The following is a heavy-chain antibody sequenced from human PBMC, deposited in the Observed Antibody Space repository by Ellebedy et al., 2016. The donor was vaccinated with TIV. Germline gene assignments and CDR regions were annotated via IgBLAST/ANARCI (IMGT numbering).Heavy chain of an antibody. CDR3: VRDLFIGQPGWFDP. CDR1: GFTFSSYA. CDR2: ISSSTKSI. V-gene: IGHV3-48*01. J-gene: IGHJ5*02. Sequence: GESLKISXAASGFTFSSYAMHWVRQAPGKGLEWVSHISSSTKSIYYADSVKGRFTISRDNAKRSLYLQMNSLRVEDTAVYYCVRDLFIGQPGWFDPWGQGTLVTVSS.